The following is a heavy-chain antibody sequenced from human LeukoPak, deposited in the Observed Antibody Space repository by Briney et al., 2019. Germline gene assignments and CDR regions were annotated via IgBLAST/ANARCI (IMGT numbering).Heavy chain of an antibody. CDR1: GGSISSYY. J-gene: IGHJ4*02. D-gene: IGHD1-26*01. CDR2: IYYSGST. V-gene: IGHV4-59*01. Sequence: SETLSLTCTVSGGSISSYYWSWIRQPPGKGLEWIGYIYYSGSTNYNPSLKSRVTISVDTSKNQFSLKLSSVTAADTAVYYCASMGNSGSHYPLDYWGQGTLVTVSS. CDR3: ASMGNSGSHYPLDY.